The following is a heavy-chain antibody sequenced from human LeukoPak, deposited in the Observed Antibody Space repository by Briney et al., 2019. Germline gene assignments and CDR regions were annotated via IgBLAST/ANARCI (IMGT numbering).Heavy chain of an antibody. Sequence: PGRSLRLSCAASGFTFSSYGMHWVRQAPGKGLEWVAVIWYDGSNKYYADSVKGRFTISRDNSKNTLYLQMNSLRAEDTAVYYCARGPTRYYFDYWGQGTLVTVSS. CDR1: GFTFSSYG. CDR3: ARGPTRYYFDY. CDR2: IWYDGSNK. J-gene: IGHJ4*02. V-gene: IGHV3-33*01.